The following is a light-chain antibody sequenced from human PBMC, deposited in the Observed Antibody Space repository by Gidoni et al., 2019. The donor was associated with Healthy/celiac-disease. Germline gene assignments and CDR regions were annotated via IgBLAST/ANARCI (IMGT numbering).Light chain of an antibody. V-gene: IGKV2-28*01. CDR1: QSLLHSNGYNS. CDR2: LGS. J-gene: IGKJ1*01. Sequence: VMTQSPLSLPVTTGEPASISCRSSQSLLHSNGYNSLDWYLQKPGQSPQLLIYLGSNRASGVPDRFSGSGSGTDFTLKISRVEAEDVGVYYCMQALQTPTFGQGTKVEIK. CDR3: MQALQTPT.